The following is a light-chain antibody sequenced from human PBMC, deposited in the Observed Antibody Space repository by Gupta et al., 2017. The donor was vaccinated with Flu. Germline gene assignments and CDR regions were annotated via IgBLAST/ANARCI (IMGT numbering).Light chain of an antibody. CDR1: SSDIGSYDY. V-gene: IGLV2-14*04. J-gene: IGLJ1*01. CDR2: DVS. CDR3: SSYTSSSTLYV. Sequence: SSDIGSYDYVSWYQQHPGKAPKLMIYDVSNRPSGVSNRFSGSKSGNTASLTISGLQAEDEADYYCSSYTSSSTLYVFGTGTKVTVL.